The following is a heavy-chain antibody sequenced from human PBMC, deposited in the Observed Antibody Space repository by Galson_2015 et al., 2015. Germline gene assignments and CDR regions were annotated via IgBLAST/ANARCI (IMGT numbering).Heavy chain of an antibody. D-gene: IGHD6-19*01. CDR3: ARLLGPIAVHAFDI. J-gene: IGHJ3*02. CDR2: IYPGDSDT. V-gene: IGHV5-51*01. CDR1: GYTFISYW. Sequence: QSGAEVKKPGESLKMSCRGSGYTFISYWIGWVRQMPGKGLEWMGIIYPGDSDTRYSPSFQGQVTISADKSISTAYLQWSSLKASDTAMYCCARLLGPIAVHAFDIWGQGTMVTVSS.